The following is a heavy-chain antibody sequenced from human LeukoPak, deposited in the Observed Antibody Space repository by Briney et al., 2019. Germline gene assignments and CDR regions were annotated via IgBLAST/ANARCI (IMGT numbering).Heavy chain of an antibody. J-gene: IGHJ6*03. Sequence: GGSLRLSCAASGFTFSSHGMNWVRQAPGKGLEWVSGISPSGGITYYADSVKGRFTISRDNSKDTLYLQMNSLRAEDTAVYYCAKCSGWFVRGKDYYYYYMDVWGKGTTVTVSS. D-gene: IGHD6-19*01. CDR1: GFTFSSHG. V-gene: IGHV3-23*01. CDR2: ISPSGGIT. CDR3: AKCSGWFVRGKDYYYYYMDV.